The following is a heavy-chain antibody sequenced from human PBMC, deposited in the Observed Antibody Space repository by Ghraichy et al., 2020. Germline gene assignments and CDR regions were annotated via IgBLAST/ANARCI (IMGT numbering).Heavy chain of an antibody. CDR3: AKDSSYLAAADKYYYYYGTDV. D-gene: IGHD6-13*01. Sequence: GESLNISCAASGFTFSSYGMYWVRQAPGTGLEWVAFIRFDGNKKYYADSVKGRFTISRDNSKNTLYLQMNSLRAEDTAVYYCAKDSSYLAAADKYYYYYGTDVWGQGTTVTVSS. CDR1: GFTFSSYG. CDR2: IRFDGNKK. J-gene: IGHJ6*02. V-gene: IGHV3-30*02.